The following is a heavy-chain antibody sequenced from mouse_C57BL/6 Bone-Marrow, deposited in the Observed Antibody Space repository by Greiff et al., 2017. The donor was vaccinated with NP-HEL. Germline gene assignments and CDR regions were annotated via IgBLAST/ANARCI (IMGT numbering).Heavy chain of an antibody. J-gene: IGHJ2*01. V-gene: IGHV1-81*01. Sequence: QVQLKESGAELARPGASVKLSCKASGYTFTSYGISWVKQRTGQGLEWIGEIYPRSGNTYYNEKFKGKATLTADKSSSTAYMELRSLTSEDSAVYFCAREEETVYYFDYWGQGTTLTVSS. D-gene: IGHD4-1*01. CDR1: GYTFTSYG. CDR2: IYPRSGNT. CDR3: AREEETVYYFDY.